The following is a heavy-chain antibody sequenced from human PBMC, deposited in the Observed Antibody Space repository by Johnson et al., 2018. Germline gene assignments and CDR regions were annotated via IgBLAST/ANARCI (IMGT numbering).Heavy chain of an antibody. V-gene: IGHV3-9*01. J-gene: IGHJ6*02. Sequence: VQLVQSGGGLVQPGRSLRLSCAAYGFTFDDYALNWVRQAPGKGLEWVSGISRNSGSIGYADSVRRRFTIYSDSAKNPLLLQMNSVGAEDTAVYYCARARRTALADGLYYYDIAVWGQRTTVTVCS. CDR1: GFTFDDYA. D-gene: IGHD4-17*01. CDR3: ARARRTALADGLYYYDIAV. CDR2: ISRNSGSI.